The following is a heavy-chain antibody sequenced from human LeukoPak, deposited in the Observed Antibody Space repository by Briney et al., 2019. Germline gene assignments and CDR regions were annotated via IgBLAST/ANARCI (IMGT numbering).Heavy chain of an antibody. CDR2: ISAYNGNT. CDR1: GYTFTGYY. V-gene: IGHV1-18*04. CDR3: AREAHTKTIDY. D-gene: IGHD1-1*01. Sequence: ASVKVSCKASGYTFTGYYMHWVRQAPGQGLEWMGWISAYNGNTNYPQNLQGRVSLTTDTSTNTAYMELRSLRSDDTAVYYCAREAHTKTIDYWGQGTLVTVSS. J-gene: IGHJ4*02.